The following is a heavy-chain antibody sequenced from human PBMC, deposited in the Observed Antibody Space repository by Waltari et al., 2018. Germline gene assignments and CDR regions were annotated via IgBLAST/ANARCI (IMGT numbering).Heavy chain of an antibody. CDR2: IYYSGCT. Sequence: QVQLQESGPGLVKPSETLSLTCTVSGGSISSHYWSWIRQPPGKGLEWIGYIYYSGCTNYNPSRRRRVTISVDTSKNQFSLKLSSVTAADTAVYYCARANCSGGSCYLSPDYWGQGTLVTVSS. CDR3: ARANCSGGSCYLSPDY. V-gene: IGHV4-59*11. J-gene: IGHJ4*02. D-gene: IGHD2-15*01. CDR1: GGSISSHY.